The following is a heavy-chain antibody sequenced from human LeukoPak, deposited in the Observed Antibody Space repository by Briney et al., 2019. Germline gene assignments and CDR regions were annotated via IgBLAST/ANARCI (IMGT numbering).Heavy chain of an antibody. CDR2: IYYSGST. Sequence: SETLSLTCAVSGGSISSSSYYWGWIRQPPGKGLEWIGYIYYSGSTYYNPSLKTRVTISVHTSKNQLSLKLNSVTAADTALYCCAGCLFPYRYFDLWGRGTLVTVSS. D-gene: IGHD3-10*02. CDR1: GGSISSSSYY. CDR3: AGCLFPYRYFDL. J-gene: IGHJ2*01. V-gene: IGHV4-39*01.